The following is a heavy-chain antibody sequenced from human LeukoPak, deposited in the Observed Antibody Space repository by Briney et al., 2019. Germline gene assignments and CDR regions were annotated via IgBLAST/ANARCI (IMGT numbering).Heavy chain of an antibody. J-gene: IGHJ6*03. CDR2: IHTGSSPT. V-gene: IGHV3-48*03. D-gene: IGHD3-10*01. Sequence: SGGSLRLSCEGSGFTFSSYEMNWVRQAPGKGLEWVSYIHTGSSPTSYADSVKGRFTISRDNAKNSLYLQMNSLRAEDTAVYYCARVRSYFYYYYMDVWGKGTMVTVSS. CDR1: GFTFSSYE. CDR3: ARVRSYFYYYYMDV.